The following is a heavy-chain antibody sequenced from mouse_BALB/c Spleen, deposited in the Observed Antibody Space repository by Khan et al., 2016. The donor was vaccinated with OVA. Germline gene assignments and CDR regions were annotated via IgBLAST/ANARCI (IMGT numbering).Heavy chain of an antibody. CDR3: ARVYGSYGLFVY. J-gene: IGHJ3*01. CDR1: GYTFTNYG. Sequence: QIQLVQSGPELKKPGETVKISCQASGYTFTNYGMNWVKQAPGKGLKWMGRINTYTGEPTYADDFKGRVAFSLETSDSTAYLQINNLNNEDMATYFCARVYGSYGLFVYWGQGNLVTVSA. CDR2: INTYTGEP. D-gene: IGHD2-10*02. V-gene: IGHV9-1*02.